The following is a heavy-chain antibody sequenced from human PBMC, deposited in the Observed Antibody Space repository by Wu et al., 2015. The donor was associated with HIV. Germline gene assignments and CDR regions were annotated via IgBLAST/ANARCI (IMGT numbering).Heavy chain of an antibody. Sequence: QVQLVQSGAEVKKPGASVKVSCKASGYTFTGYYMHWVRQAPGQGLEWMGWINPNSGGTNYAQKFQGRVTMTRDTSISTTYVELSRLTSDDTAVYYCARGRGVAAAGTPPGDSWGQGTLVTVSS. V-gene: IGHV1-2*02. CDR3: ARGRGVAAAGTPPGDS. J-gene: IGHJ4*02. CDR1: GYTFTGYY. D-gene: IGHD6-13*01. CDR2: INPNSGGT.